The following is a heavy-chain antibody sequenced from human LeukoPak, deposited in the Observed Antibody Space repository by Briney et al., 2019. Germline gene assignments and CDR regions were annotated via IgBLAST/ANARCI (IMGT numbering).Heavy chain of an antibody. CDR3: AQEIRPNDY. Sequence: GGSLRLFCAASGLTFSSHGMSWVRQAQGKGLEWVSAISISGSTTYYADSVKGRFTISRDNSKNTLYLQMNSLRVEDTAIYYCAQEIRPNDYWGQGTLVTVPS. CDR1: GLTFSSHG. V-gene: IGHV3-23*01. CDR2: ISISGSTT. J-gene: IGHJ4*02. D-gene: IGHD4-17*01.